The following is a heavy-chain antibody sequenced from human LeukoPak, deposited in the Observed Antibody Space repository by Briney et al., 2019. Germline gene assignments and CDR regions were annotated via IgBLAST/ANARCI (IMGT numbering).Heavy chain of an antibody. CDR3: ARDSRILWFGESSLGNWFDP. D-gene: IGHD3-10*01. J-gene: IGHJ5*02. Sequence: GSLRLSCAASGFTFSSYAMHWVRQAPGKGLEWVAVISYDGSNKYYADSVKGRFTISRDNSKNTLYLQMNSLRAEDTAVYYCARDSRILWFGESSLGNWFDPWGQGTLVTVSS. CDR1: GFTFSSYA. V-gene: IGHV3-30*04. CDR2: ISYDGSNK.